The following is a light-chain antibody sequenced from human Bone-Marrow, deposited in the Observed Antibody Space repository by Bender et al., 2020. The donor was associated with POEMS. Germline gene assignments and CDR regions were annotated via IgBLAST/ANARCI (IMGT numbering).Light chain of an antibody. V-gene: IGLV2-8*01. J-gene: IGLJ1*01. CDR1: SGDVGTYDH. CDR3: SSYGSSFV. CDR2: EVY. Sequence: QSALTQPPSASGSPGQSVTISCTGTSGDVGTYDHVSWYQQHPGRTPKLLIYEVYKRPSGISNRFSGSTSGSTASLTISGLQTEDEADYYCSSYGSSFVFGTGTKVIVL.